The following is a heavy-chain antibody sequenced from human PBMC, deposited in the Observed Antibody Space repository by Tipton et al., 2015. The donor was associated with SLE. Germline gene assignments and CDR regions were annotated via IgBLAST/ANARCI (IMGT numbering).Heavy chain of an antibody. J-gene: IGHJ4*02. CDR1: GFTFSSYA. V-gene: IGHV3-30-3*01. CDR3: AKADSSGYYHDY. D-gene: IGHD3-22*01. Sequence: SLRLSCAASGFTFSSYAMHWVRQAPGKGLEWVAVISYDGSNKYYADSVKGRFTISRDNSKNTLYLQMNSLRAEDTAVYYCAKADSSGYYHDYWGQGTLVTVSS. CDR2: ISYDGSNK.